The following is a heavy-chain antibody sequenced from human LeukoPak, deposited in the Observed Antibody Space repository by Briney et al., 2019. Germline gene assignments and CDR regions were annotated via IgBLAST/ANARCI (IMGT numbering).Heavy chain of an antibody. J-gene: IGHJ4*02. CDR1: GFTFSSYA. Sequence: GGSLRLSCAASGFTFSSYAMHRVRQAPGKGLEWVAVISYDGSNKYYADSVKGRFTISRDNSKNTLYLQMNSLRAEDTAVYYCARAYYYDSSGYPPGGYWGQGTLVTVSS. D-gene: IGHD3-22*01. CDR2: ISYDGSNK. V-gene: IGHV3-30-3*01. CDR3: ARAYYYDSSGYPPGGY.